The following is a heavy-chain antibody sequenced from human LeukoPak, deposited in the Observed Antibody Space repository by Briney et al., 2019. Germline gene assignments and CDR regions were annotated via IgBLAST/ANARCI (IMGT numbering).Heavy chain of an antibody. CDR2: IFLGETT. V-gene: IGHV4-38-2*02. CDR3: ARVPSSEYSSSLFDY. CDR1: GYSISTGHY. D-gene: IGHD6-13*01. J-gene: IGHJ4*02. Sequence: SETLSLTCTVSGYSISTGHYWGWIRQPPGQGLEWIASIFLGETTYYKPSLKSRLTISVDTSKNQLSLKLSSVTAADTAVYYCARVPSSEYSSSLFDYWGQGTLVTVSS.